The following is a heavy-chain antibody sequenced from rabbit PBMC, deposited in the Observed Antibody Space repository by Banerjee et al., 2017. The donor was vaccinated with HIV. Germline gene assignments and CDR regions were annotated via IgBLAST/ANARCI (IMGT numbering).Heavy chain of an antibody. CDR1: GIDLSSDYY. CDR2: IYTNGGST. J-gene: IGHJ4*01. V-gene: IGHV1S43*01. CDR3: ARDLTGITGWNFNL. Sequence: QQQLEESGGGLVKPGGTLTLTCKASGIDLSSDYYMCWVRQAPGKGLELIACIYTNGGSTWYATWAKGRFTISKTSSTTVTLQMTSLTAADTATYFCARDLTGITGWNFNLWGQGTLVTVS. D-gene: IGHD1-1*01.